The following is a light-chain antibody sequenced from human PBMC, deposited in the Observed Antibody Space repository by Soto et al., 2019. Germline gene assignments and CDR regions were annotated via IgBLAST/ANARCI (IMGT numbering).Light chain of an antibody. V-gene: IGKV1-12*01. CDR3: QQANNFPYT. Sequence: DIQMTQSPSSVSASVGDRVTITCRASQGMSIWLAWYQQKPGKAPTLLIYAASSLQSGVPSRFSGSGSGTDFTLTISSLQPEDFAIYYCQQANNFPYTFGQGTKLEIK. J-gene: IGKJ2*01. CDR1: QGMSIW. CDR2: AAS.